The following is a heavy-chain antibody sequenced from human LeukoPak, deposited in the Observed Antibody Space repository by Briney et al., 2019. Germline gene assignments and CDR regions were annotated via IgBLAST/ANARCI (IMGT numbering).Heavy chain of an antibody. V-gene: IGHV3-30*04. D-gene: IGHD1/OR15-1a*01. Sequence: GGSLRLSCAASGFTFSSYAMHWVRQAPGKGLEWVAVISYDGSNKYYADSVKGRFTISRDNSKNTLYLQMNSLRAEDAAVYYCAKGEQGVDYWGQGTLVTVSS. CDR1: GFTFSSYA. CDR3: AKGEQGVDY. CDR2: ISYDGSNK. J-gene: IGHJ4*02.